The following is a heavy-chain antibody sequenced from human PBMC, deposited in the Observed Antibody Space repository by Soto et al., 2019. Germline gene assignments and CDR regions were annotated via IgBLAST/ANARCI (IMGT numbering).Heavy chain of an antibody. CDR1: GSSITSINW. J-gene: IGHJ4*02. Sequence: SDTLSLTCAVCGSSITSINWWSWVSHPPGKGLEWIGEIYHSGSTNYNPSLKSRVTISVDKSKNQFSLKLSSVTAADTAVYYCARGYCSSTSCYEFDYWGQGTLVTVS. CDR2: IYHSGST. D-gene: IGHD2-2*01. V-gene: IGHV4-4*02. CDR3: ARGYCSSTSCYEFDY.